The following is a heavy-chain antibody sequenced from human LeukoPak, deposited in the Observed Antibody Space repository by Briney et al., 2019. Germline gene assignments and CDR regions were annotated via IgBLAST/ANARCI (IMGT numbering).Heavy chain of an antibody. D-gene: IGHD1-1*01. CDR2: IYYSGST. Sequence: SETLSLTCTVSGDSISSSRSYWSWIRQPPGKGLEWIGSIYYSGSTYYNTSLKSRVTISVDTSKNQFSLNLNSVTAADTAVYYCARGTDENNWFDPWGQGILVTVSS. V-gene: IGHV4-39*01. J-gene: IGHJ5*02. CDR1: GDSISSSRSY. CDR3: ARGTDENNWFDP.